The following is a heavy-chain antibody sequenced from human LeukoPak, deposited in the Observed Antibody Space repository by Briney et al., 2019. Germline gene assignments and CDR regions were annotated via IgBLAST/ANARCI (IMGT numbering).Heavy chain of an antibody. CDR2: ISGSGGST. Sequence: PGRSLRLSCAASGFTFSSYAMSWARHAPGKGLEWVSAISGSGGSTYYADSVKGRFTISRDNSKNALYLQMNSLRAEDTAVYYCAHISSSWPDYWGQGTLVTVSS. J-gene: IGHJ4*02. CDR3: AHISSSWPDY. CDR1: GFTFSSYA. D-gene: IGHD6-13*01. V-gene: IGHV3-23*01.